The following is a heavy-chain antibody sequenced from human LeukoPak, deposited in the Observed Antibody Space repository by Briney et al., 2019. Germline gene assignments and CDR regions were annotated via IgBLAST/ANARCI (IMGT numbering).Heavy chain of an antibody. CDR2: IWYDGSNK. CDR1: GFTFSSYG. V-gene: IGHV3-33*01. J-gene: IGHJ4*02. CDR3: ARDSPPLDH. Sequence: GRSLRLSCAASGFTFSSYGMHWVRQAPGKGLEWVAVIWYDGSNKYYTDSVRGRFTISRDNSKDTLYLQMNSLRVEDTAVYYCARDSPPLDHWGQGTLVTVSS.